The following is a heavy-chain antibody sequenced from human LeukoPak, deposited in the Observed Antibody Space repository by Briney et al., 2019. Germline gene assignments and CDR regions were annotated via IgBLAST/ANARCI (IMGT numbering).Heavy chain of an antibody. V-gene: IGHV4-34*01. J-gene: IGHJ5*02. CDR2: INHSGST. CDR3: ARANHPGYCSSTSCSNWFDP. CDR1: GGSFSGYY. D-gene: IGHD2-2*01. Sequence: SETLSLTCAVYGGSFSGYYWSWIRQPPGKGLEWIGEINHSGSTNYNPSLKSRVTISVDTSKNQFSLKLSSVTAADTAVYYCARANHPGYCSSTSCSNWFDPWGQGTLVTVSS.